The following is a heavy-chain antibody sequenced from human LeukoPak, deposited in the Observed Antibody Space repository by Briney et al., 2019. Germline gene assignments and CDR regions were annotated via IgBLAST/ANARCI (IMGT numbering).Heavy chain of an antibody. CDR1: GFTFSSYA. Sequence: GRSLRLSCAASGFTFSSYAMHWVRQAPGKGLEWVAVISYDGSNKYYADSVKGRFTISRDNSKNTLYLQMNSLRAEDTAVYYCARSTASRQEFDYWGQGTLVTVSS. D-gene: IGHD2-2*01. CDR2: ISYDGSNK. V-gene: IGHV3-30-3*01. CDR3: ARSTASRQEFDY. J-gene: IGHJ4*02.